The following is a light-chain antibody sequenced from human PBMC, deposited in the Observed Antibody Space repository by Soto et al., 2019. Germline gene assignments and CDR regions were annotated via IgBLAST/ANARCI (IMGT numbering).Light chain of an antibody. CDR1: GSDIGRYNL. Sequence: QSALAQPASVSGSPGQSITISCTGTGSDIGRYNLVSWYQQYPGEAPKLVIYDVTKRPSGVSDRFSASKSGNTASLTISGLQAEDEADYYCCSHAGRGSVLFGGGTKVTVL. CDR2: DVT. CDR3: CSHAGRGSVL. J-gene: IGLJ2*01. V-gene: IGLV2-23*02.